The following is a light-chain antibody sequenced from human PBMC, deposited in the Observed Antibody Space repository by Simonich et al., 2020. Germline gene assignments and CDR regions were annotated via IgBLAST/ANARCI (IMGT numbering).Light chain of an antibody. J-gene: IGLJ3*02. Sequence: QSALTQPASVSASTGQSITISCTGTSSDVGGYNYVSWYQQHPGKAPKLMFYVVSKRPSGVSTRSSVSTSGNTASLTISVLQAEDEADYYCSSYTSSSNWVFGGGTKLTVL. CDR3: SSYTSSSNWV. CDR2: VVS. CDR1: SSDVGGYNY. V-gene: IGLV2-14*01.